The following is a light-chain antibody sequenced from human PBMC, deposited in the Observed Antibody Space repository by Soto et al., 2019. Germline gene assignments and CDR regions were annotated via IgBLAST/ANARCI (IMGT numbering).Light chain of an antibody. J-gene: IGKJ3*01. CDR1: QSVSRN. CDR3: QQYNNWPPWT. V-gene: IGKV3-15*01. Sequence: EIVMTQSPATLSVSPGERATLSCRASQSVSRNLAWYQQKPGQAPRLLIYGASTRATGIPARFSGSGSGTEFTLTISSLQSEDFAVYYCQQYNNWPPWTFGPGTKVDIK. CDR2: GAS.